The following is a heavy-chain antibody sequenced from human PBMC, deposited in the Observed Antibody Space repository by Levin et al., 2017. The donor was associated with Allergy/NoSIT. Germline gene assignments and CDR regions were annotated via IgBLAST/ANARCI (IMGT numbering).Heavy chain of an antibody. CDR3: ARQGIIMVRGGSGQFDY. CDR1: GGSISSNNYY. Sequence: SQTLSLTCTVSGGSISSNNYYWGWIRQPPGKGLEWIGSIYYSGTTYYNPSLKSRVTISVDTSKNQFSLKLNSVTAADTAVYYCARQGIIMVRGGSGQFDYWGQGTLVTVSS. V-gene: IGHV4-39*01. J-gene: IGHJ4*02. CDR2: IYYSGTT. D-gene: IGHD3-10*01.